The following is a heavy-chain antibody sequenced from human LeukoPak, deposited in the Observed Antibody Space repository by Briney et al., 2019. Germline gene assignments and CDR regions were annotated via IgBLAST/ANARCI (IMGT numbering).Heavy chain of an antibody. CDR1: GFPLSSHA. CDR2: TSSSDAGT. J-gene: IGHJ6*04. D-gene: IGHD3-10*02. V-gene: IGHV3-23*01. CDR3: AELGITMIGGV. Sequence: GGSLRLSCAASGFPLSSHAMSWVRQAPGKGLEWVSATSSSDAGTYYADSVRGRFTISRDNAKNSLYLQMNSLRAEDTAVYYCAELGITMIGGVWGKGTTVTISS.